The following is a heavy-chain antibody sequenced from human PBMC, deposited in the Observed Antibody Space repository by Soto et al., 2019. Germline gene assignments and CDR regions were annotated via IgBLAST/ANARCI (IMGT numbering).Heavy chain of an antibody. J-gene: IGHJ6*02. V-gene: IGHV4-61*03. CDR2: ISYTGRT. CDR3: AREWGLLPYYVMNV. CDR1: GDSVTGGSYH. Sequence: SETLSLTCIVSGDSVTGGSYHWTWLRQPPGKGLEWIGYISYTGRTKYNPSLQSRVTISVDTSKNDFSLNLSSVTAADTAVYFCAREWGLLPYYVMNVWGHGTAVTVSS. D-gene: IGHD7-27*01.